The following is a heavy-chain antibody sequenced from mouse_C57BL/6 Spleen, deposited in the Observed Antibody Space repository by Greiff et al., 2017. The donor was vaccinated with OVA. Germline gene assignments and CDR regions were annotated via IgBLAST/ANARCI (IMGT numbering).Heavy chain of an antibody. Sequence: VQLQQSGAELMKPGASVKLSCKATGYTFTGYWIEWVKQRPGHGLEWIGEILPGSGSTNYTEKFKGKATFTADTSSNTAYMQLSSLTTEDSAIYYCARSSGMDYWGQGTSVTVSS. CDR2: ILPGSGST. J-gene: IGHJ4*01. CDR3: ARSSGMDY. V-gene: IGHV1-9*01. CDR1: GYTFTGYW. D-gene: IGHD1-3*01.